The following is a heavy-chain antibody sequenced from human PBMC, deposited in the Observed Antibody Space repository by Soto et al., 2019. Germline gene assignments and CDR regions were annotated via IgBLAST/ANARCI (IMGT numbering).Heavy chain of an antibody. D-gene: IGHD2-21*02. J-gene: IGHJ6*02. V-gene: IGHV1-69*13. Sequence: SVRVSCKASGVTFSSYAISWVRQAPGQGLEWMGGIIPIFGTANYAQKFQGGVTITADESTSTAYMELSSLRSEDTAVYYCARGGVTAPSGGMLYYGMDVWGQGTTVTAP. CDR2: IIPIFGTA. CDR1: GVTFSSYA. CDR3: ARGGVTAPSGGMLYYGMDV.